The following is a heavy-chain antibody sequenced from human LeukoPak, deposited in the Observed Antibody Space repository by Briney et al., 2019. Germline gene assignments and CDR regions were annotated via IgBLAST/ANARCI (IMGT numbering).Heavy chain of an antibody. J-gene: IGHJ4*02. Sequence: TGGSLRLSCAASGFTFSSYSMNWVRQAPGKGLEWVSSISSSSSYIYYADSVKGRFTISRDNVRKTVFLQMNSLRAEDTAVYYCARDFDMGITPGDDFDFWGQGTLVTVSS. CDR2: ISSSSSYI. CDR3: ARDFDMGITPGDDFDF. CDR1: GFTFSSYS. V-gene: IGHV3-21*01. D-gene: IGHD3-9*01.